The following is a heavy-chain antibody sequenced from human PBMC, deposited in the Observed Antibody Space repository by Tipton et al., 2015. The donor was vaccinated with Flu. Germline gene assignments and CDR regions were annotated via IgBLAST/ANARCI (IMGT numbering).Heavy chain of an antibody. J-gene: IGHJ4*02. D-gene: IGHD6-19*01. CDR1: GGSISSGSYY. CDR3: AKGRAVAGFRGFDY. CDR2: IYTSGST. V-gene: IGHV4-61*02. Sequence: LRLSCTVSGGSISSGSYYWSWIRQPAGKGLEWIGRIYTSGSTNYNPSLKSRVTISVDTSKNQFSLKLSSVTAADTAVYYCAKGRAVAGFRGFDYWGQGTLVTVSS.